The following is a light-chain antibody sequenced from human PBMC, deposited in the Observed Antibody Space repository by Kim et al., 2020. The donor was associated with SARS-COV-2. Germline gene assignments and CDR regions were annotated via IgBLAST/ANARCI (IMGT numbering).Light chain of an antibody. J-gene: IGLJ1*01. CDR3: SSHTTSSTYV. CDR1: SSVVGYYNS. CDR2: DVS. Sequence: GPSITISCTGTSSVVGYYNSVSWYQQHPGKAPKLIMYDVSERASGVSNRFSGSQSGNTASLTISGLRAEDEADYYCSSHTTSSTYVFGSGTKVTVL. V-gene: IGLV2-14*03.